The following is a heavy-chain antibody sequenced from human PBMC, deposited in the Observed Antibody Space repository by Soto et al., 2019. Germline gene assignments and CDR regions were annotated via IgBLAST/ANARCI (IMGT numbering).Heavy chain of an antibody. CDR2: IYYSGST. CDR1: GGSISSYY. V-gene: IGHV4-59*01. Sequence: SETLSLTCTVSGGSISSYYWSWIRQPPGKGLEWIGYIYYSGSTNYNPSLKSRVTISVDTSKNQFSLKLSSVTAADTAVYYCARDRVVGATMGVYYHYGMAVCGQGSTVTVSS. D-gene: IGHD1-26*01. J-gene: IGHJ6*02. CDR3: ARDRVVGATMGVYYHYGMAV.